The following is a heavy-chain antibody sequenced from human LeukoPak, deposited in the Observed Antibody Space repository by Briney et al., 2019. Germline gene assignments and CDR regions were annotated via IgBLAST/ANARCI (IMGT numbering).Heavy chain of an antibody. D-gene: IGHD3-3*01. CDR2: INPSGGST. Sequence: ASVKVSCKASGYTFTSYYMHWVRQAPGQGLEWMGIINPSGGSTSYAQKFQGRVTMTRDTSTSTVYMELSSLRSEDTAVYYCASLTISGVALMGGWFDPWGQGTLVTVSS. J-gene: IGHJ5*02. V-gene: IGHV1-46*01. CDR1: GYTFTSYY. CDR3: ASLTISGVALMGGWFDP.